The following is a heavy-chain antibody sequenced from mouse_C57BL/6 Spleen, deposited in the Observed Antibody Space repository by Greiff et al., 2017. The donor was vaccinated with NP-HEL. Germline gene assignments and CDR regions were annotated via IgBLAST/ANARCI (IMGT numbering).Heavy chain of an antibody. CDR1: GFTFSDYY. Sequence: EVKLVESEGGLVQPGSSMKLSCTASGFTFSDYYMAWVRQVPEKGLEWVAHINSDGSSTYYLDYLKSRFIISRDNAKNILYLRMSSLKSGSTATYYCAGERVTGAGFDYWGQGTTLTVSS. J-gene: IGHJ2*01. D-gene: IGHD4-1*01. CDR2: INSDGSST. V-gene: IGHV5-16*01. CDR3: AGERVTGAGFDY.